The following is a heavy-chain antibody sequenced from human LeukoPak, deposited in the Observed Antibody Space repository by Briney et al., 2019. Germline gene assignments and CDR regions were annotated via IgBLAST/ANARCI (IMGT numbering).Heavy chain of an antibody. Sequence: SETLSLTCTVSGGSVSSGSYYWSWIRQPPGKGLEWIGEINHSGSTNYNPSLKSRVTISVDTSKNQFSLKLSSVTAADTAVYYCARDRYCSSTSCYGNYYYGMDVWGQGTTVTVSS. J-gene: IGHJ6*02. V-gene: IGHV4-39*07. D-gene: IGHD2-2*01. CDR1: GGSVSSGSYY. CDR3: ARDRYCSSTSCYGNYYYGMDV. CDR2: INHSGST.